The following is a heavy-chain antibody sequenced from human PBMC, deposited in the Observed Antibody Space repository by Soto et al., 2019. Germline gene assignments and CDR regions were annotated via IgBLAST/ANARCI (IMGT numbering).Heavy chain of an antibody. CDR2: ISYDGSNK. CDR1: GFTFSSYG. D-gene: IGHD6-19*01. CDR3: AKAIAVAGNGGAFDI. J-gene: IGHJ3*02. Sequence: GGSLRLSCAASGFTFSSYGMHWVRQAPGKGLEWVAVISYDGSNKYYADSVKGRFTISRDNSKNTLYLQMNSLRAEDTAVYYCAKAIAVAGNGGAFDIWGQGTMVTVSS. V-gene: IGHV3-30*18.